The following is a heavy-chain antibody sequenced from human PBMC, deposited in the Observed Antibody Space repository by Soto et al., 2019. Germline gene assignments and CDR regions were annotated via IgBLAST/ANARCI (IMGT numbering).Heavy chain of an antibody. CDR3: ARGDSTDCSNGVCSFFYNHDMDV. J-gene: IGHJ6*02. D-gene: IGHD2-8*01. Sequence: ASVKVSCKASGYSFTDYHIHWVRQAPGQGLEWLGRINPKSGGTSTAQKFQGWVTMTTDTSTSTASMELTRLTSDDTAIYYCARGDSTDCSNGVCSFFYNHDMDVWGQGTTVTVSS. CDR1: GYSFTDYH. V-gene: IGHV1-2*04. CDR2: INPKSGGT.